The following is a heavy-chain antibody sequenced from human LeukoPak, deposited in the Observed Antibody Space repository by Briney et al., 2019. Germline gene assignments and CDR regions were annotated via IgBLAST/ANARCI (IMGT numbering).Heavy chain of an antibody. D-gene: IGHD3-16*01. V-gene: IGHV3-7*01. Sequence: GGSLRLSCAASGFTFSSYWMSWVRQAPGKGLEWVANIKQDGSEKYSVDSVKGRLTISRDNAKNSLYMQMNSLRAEDTAVYYCARVMSASVWRSYGSYYYHYYKDIWGKGTTVTVSS. CDR3: ARVMSASVWRSYGSYYYHYYKDI. CDR2: IKQDGSEK. CDR1: GFTFSSYW. J-gene: IGHJ6*03.